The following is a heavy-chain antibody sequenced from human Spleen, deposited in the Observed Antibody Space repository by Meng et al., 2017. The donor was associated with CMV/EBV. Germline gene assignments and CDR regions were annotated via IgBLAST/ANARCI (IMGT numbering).Heavy chain of an antibody. CDR3: AKDRHYYGSGTYYNGPEF. CDR1: FDSYA. J-gene: IGHJ4*02. D-gene: IGHD3-10*01. V-gene: IGHV3-23*01. CDR2: ITANGGTT. Sequence: FDSYAMHWVRQAPGRGLEWVSVITANGGTTFYSDSVKGRFSISRDNSKNTLYLQMIGLRAEDAAVYYCAKDRHYYGSGTYYNGPEFWGQGTLVTVSS.